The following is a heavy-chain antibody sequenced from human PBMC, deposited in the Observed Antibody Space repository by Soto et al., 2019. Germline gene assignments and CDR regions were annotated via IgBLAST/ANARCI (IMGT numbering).Heavy chain of an antibody. D-gene: IGHD4-4*01. CDR2: IYYRGTT. J-gene: IGHJ4*02. CDR3: ARDSSNSYYFDL. V-gene: IGHV4-59*01. Sequence: SETLSLTCTVSGGSITSFYWSWFRQPPGKGLECIGYIYYRGTTYYNPSLKSRVTISIDTSKNQFSLKLSSVTAADTAVYYCARDSSNSYYFDLWGQGTLVTVSS. CDR1: GGSITSFY.